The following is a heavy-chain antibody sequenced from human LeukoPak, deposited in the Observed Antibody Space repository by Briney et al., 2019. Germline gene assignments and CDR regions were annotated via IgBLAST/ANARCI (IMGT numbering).Heavy chain of an antibody. CDR3: ARVMAGIWWFAP. V-gene: IGHV4-59*01. CDR1: GGSISSYY. Sequence: PSETLSLTCTVSGGSISSYYWSWIRQPPGKGLEWIGYIYYSGSTNYNPSLKSRVTISVDTSKNQFSLKLSSVTAADTAVYYCARVMAGIWWFAPWGQETLVTVSS. D-gene: IGHD6-19*01. CDR2: IYYSGST. J-gene: IGHJ5*02.